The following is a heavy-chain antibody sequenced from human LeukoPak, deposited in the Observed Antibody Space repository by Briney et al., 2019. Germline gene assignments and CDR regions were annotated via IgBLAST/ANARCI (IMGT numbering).Heavy chain of an antibody. CDR3: AKDGGLWVSAHWGDS. CDR2: ITTGDGNT. J-gene: IGHJ4*02. Sequence: GGSLRLSCTASGFTFSSYTMTWVRQAPGKGLKWVSTITTGDGNTYYADSVKGRSTVSRDDSKNTLYLQMNSLRAEDTAVYYCAKDGGLWVSAHWGDSWGRGTLVTVSS. D-gene: IGHD7-27*01. CDR1: GFTFSSYT. V-gene: IGHV3-23*01.